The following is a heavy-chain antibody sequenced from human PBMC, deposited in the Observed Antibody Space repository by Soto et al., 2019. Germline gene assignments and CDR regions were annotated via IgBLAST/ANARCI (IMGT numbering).Heavy chain of an antibody. CDR2: IDNSGDGS. CDR3: AKIHSRGMIFGAGS. CDR1: GFIFRNHV. J-gene: IGHJ5*02. D-gene: IGHD3-3*01. Sequence: GSLRLSCAASGFIFRNHVLNWVRQAPGKGLEWVSAIDNSGDGSFYADSVKGRFIISRDNSKDTVFLHMNNLRLEDTAFYYCAKIHSRGMIFGAGSWGQGTLVTVSS. V-gene: IGHV3-23*05.